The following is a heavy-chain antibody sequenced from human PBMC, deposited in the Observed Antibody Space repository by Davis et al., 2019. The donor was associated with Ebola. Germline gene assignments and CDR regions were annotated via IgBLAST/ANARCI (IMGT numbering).Heavy chain of an antibody. D-gene: IGHD5-18*01. Sequence: GESLKISCVVSGFTFSSYAMSWVRQAPGKGLEWVSTISGSGGSTYYADSVKGRFTISRDNAKNSLYLQMNSLRDEDTAVYYCARGYSYGTYYYYGMDVWGQGTTVTVSS. CDR3: ARGYSYGTYYYYGMDV. J-gene: IGHJ6*02. CDR1: GFTFSSYA. V-gene: IGHV3-23*01. CDR2: ISGSGGST.